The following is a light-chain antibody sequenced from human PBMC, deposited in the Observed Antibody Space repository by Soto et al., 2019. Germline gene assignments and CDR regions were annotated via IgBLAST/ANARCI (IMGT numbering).Light chain of an antibody. V-gene: IGLV4-60*02. CDR2: LEGSGSY. CDR1: SGHSSYI. J-gene: IGLJ3*02. CDR3: ETWDSNTHTV. Sequence: QSVLTQSSSASASLGSSVKLTCTLSSGHSSYIIAWHQQQPGKAPRYLMKLEGSGSYNKGSGVPDRFSGSSSGANRYLTISNLQYDDEDDYYCETWDSNTHTVFGGGTKVTVL.